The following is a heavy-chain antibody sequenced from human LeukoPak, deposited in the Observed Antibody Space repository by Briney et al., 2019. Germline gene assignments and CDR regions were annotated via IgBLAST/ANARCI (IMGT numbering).Heavy chain of an antibody. CDR2: INAGNGNT. Sequence: ASVKVSCKASGYTFTSYAMHWVRQAPGQRLEWMGWINAGNGNTKYSQKFQGRVTITRDTSASTAYMELSSLRSEDTAVYYCARVATMIVVVPPDYWGQGTLVTVSS. V-gene: IGHV1-3*01. D-gene: IGHD3-22*01. CDR3: ARVATMIVVVPPDY. J-gene: IGHJ4*02. CDR1: GYTFTSYA.